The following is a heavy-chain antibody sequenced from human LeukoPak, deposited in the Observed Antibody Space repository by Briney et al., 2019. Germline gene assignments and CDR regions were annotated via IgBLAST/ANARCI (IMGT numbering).Heavy chain of an antibody. J-gene: IGHJ4*02. Sequence: SETLSLTCTVSGYSISSGYYWGWIRQPPGKGLEWIGSIYHSGSTYYNPSLKSRVTISVDTSKNQFSLKLCSVTAADTAVYYCARVGYSSGWPTDYYFDYWGQGTLVTVSS. CDR1: GYSISSGYY. D-gene: IGHD6-19*01. CDR3: ARVGYSSGWPTDYYFDY. CDR2: IYHSGST. V-gene: IGHV4-38-2*02.